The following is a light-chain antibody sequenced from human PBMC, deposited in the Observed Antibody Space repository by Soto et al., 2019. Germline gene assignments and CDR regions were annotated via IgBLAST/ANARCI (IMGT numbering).Light chain of an antibody. J-gene: IGKJ5*01. V-gene: IGKV3-11*01. Sequence: EIVLTQSPATLSLSPGDRATLSCRASQSVGSYLAWYQQKPGQAPRLLIYDASNRATGIPARFSGSGSGTDFTLTISSLEPEDFAVYYCQQRSNWITFGQGTRLEIE. CDR3: QQRSNWIT. CDR2: DAS. CDR1: QSVGSY.